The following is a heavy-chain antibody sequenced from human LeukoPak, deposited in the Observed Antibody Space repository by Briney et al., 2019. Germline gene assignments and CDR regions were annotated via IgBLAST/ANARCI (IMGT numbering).Heavy chain of an antibody. J-gene: IGHJ3*02. CDR2: IWHDGSNK. V-gene: IGHV3-33*01. Sequence: AGRSLRLSCAESGFTFSSYGMHWVRQAPGKGLEWVAVIWHDGSNKLYGDSVKGRFTISRDNAKNSLYLQMNSLRAEDTAVYYCARDVWFGELLSSDAFDIWGQGTMVTVSS. CDR1: GFTFSSYG. CDR3: ARDVWFGELLSSDAFDI. D-gene: IGHD3-10*01.